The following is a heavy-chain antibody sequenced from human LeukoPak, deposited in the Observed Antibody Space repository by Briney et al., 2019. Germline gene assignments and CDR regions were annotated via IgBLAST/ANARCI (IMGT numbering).Heavy chain of an antibody. CDR3: ARDLRRITMVRGADDAFDI. D-gene: IGHD3-10*01. Sequence: GGSLRLSCAASGFTFSSYWMSWVRQAPGKGLEWVANIKQDGSEKYYVDSVKGRFTISRDNAKNSLYLQMNSLRAEDTAVYYCARDLRRITMVRGADDAFDIWGQGTMVTVSS. CDR1: GFTFSSYW. J-gene: IGHJ3*02. CDR2: IKQDGSEK. V-gene: IGHV3-7*01.